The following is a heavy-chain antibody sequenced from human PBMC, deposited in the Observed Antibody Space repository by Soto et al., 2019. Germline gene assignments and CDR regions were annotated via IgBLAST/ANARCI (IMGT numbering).Heavy chain of an antibody. CDR3: ARGDYGDPYFDY. Sequence: TCAVSGDSISSGGYSWSWIRQPPGKGLEWIGYIYHSGSTYYNPSLKSRVTISVDRSKNQFSLKLSSVTAADTAVYYCARGDYGDPYFDYWGQGTLVTVSS. CDR1: GDSISSGGYS. D-gene: IGHD4-17*01. V-gene: IGHV4-30-2*01. J-gene: IGHJ4*02. CDR2: IYHSGST.